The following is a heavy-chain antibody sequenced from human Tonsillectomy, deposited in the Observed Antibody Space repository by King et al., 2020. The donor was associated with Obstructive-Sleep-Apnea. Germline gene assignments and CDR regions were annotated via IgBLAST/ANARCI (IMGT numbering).Heavy chain of an antibody. CDR1: GGSISSSSYY. CDR3: ARPYYYDSSGYYYFDY. Sequence: QLQESGPGLVKPSETLSLTCTVSGGSISSSSYYWGWIRQPPGKGLEWIGSIYYSGSTYYNPSLKSRVTLSVDTSKNQFSLKLSSVTAADTAVYYCARPYYYDSSGYYYFDYWGQGTLVTVSS. V-gene: IGHV4-39*01. CDR2: IYYSGST. J-gene: IGHJ4*02. D-gene: IGHD3-22*01.